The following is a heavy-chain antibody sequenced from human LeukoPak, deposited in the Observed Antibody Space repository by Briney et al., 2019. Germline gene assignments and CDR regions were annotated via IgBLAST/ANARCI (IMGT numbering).Heavy chain of an antibody. Sequence: SETLSLTCTVSGGYIITSGHYWGWIRQSPGKGLEWVGSVYYTGVTSTNPSFRSRMSISVDTSKNQFSLNLTSVTAADAAVYYCARERSSSGGHNWFDPWGQGTLVTVSS. CDR1: GGYIITSGHY. D-gene: IGHD4-23*01. V-gene: IGHV4-39*07. CDR3: ARERSSSGGHNWFDP. CDR2: VYYTGVT. J-gene: IGHJ5*02.